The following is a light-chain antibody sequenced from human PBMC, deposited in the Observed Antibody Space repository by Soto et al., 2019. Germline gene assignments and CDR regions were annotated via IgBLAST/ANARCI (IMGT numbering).Light chain of an antibody. CDR2: GAS. Sequence: EIVLTQSPGTLSLSPGEEATLSCRASQSVDNNYLSWYQQKPGQTPSLIIYGASGRADGIPHRFSGSGFGTDFTLTISKVEPEDFAVYYCQQYGSSPRTFGQGTKVDIK. J-gene: IGKJ1*01. V-gene: IGKV3-20*01. CDR1: QSVDNNY. CDR3: QQYGSSPRT.